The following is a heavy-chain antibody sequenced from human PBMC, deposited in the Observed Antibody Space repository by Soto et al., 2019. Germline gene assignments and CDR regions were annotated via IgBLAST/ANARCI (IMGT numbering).Heavy chain of an antibody. V-gene: IGHV3-74*01. CDR2: INSDGSST. J-gene: IGHJ3*02. Sequence: GSLRLSCAASGFTFSSYWMHWVRQAPGKGLVWVSRINSDGSSTTYADSVKGRFTVSRDNAKNTLYVQMNSLRAEDTAVYYCARESPAVTVENAFDIWGQGTMVTVSS. D-gene: IGHD4-17*01. CDR3: ARESPAVTVENAFDI. CDR1: GFTFSSYW.